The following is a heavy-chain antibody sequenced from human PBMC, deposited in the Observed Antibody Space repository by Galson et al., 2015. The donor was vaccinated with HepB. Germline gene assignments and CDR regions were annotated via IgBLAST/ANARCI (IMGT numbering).Heavy chain of an antibody. CDR1: GFTFSSYG. CDR2: ISYDGSNK. J-gene: IGHJ4*02. V-gene: IGHV3-30*18. D-gene: IGHD3-3*01. Sequence: SLRLSCAASGFTFSSYGMHWVRQAPGKGLEWVAVISYDGSNKYYADSVKGRFTISRDNSKNTLYLQMNSLRAEDTAVYYCAKARNDFWSGSDYWGQGTLVTVSS. CDR3: AKARNDFWSGSDY.